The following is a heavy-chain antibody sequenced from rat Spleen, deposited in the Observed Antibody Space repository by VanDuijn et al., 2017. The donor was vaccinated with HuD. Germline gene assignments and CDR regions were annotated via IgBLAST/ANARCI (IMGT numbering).Heavy chain of an antibody. V-gene: IGHV5-31*01. CDR1: GFTFNKSW. J-gene: IGHJ2*01. CDR3: ARTAYFDY. CDR2: ITNTGGSM. Sequence: EVQLVESGGGLVQPGRSLKLSCVASGFTFNKSWMTWIRQAPGKGLEWVASITNTGGSMYYPDSVKGRFTISRNNANGTLYLQMNSLRSEDTATYYCARTAYFDYWGQGVMVTVSS.